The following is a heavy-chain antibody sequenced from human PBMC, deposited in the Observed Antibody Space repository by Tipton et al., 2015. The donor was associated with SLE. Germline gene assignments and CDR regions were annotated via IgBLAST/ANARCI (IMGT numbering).Heavy chain of an antibody. V-gene: IGHV4-39*07. CDR2: IYYSGST. CDR1: GGSISSSSYY. D-gene: IGHD3-10*01. CDR3: AREYGSGPPPYRGADY. J-gene: IGHJ4*02. Sequence: TLSLTCTVSGGSISSSSYYWGWIRQPPGKGLEWIGSIYYSGSTYYNPSLKSRVTISVDTSKNQFSLKLSSVTAADTAAYYCAREYGSGPPPYRGADYWGQGTLVTVSS.